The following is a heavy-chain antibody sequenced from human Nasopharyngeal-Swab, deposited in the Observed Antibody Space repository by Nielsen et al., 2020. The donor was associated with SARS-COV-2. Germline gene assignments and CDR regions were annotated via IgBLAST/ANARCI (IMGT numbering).Heavy chain of an antibody. Sequence: GGSLRLSCAASGFTFSSYGMHWVRQAPGKGLEWVAVISYDGSNKYYADSVKGRFTISRDNSKNTLYLQMNSLRAEDMAVYYCAKEAGYYDILTGYYLSLGYGMDVWGQGTTVTVSS. CDR3: AKEAGYYDILTGYYLSLGYGMDV. J-gene: IGHJ6*02. V-gene: IGHV3-30*18. D-gene: IGHD3-9*01. CDR2: ISYDGSNK. CDR1: GFTFSSYG.